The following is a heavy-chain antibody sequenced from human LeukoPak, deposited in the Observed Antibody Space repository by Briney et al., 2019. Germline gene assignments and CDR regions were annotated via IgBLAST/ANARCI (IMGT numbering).Heavy chain of an antibody. CDR3: ARHPPRESRGNAFDI. J-gene: IGHJ3*02. V-gene: IGHV4-59*08. Sequence: SETLSLTCTVSDGSVSSYYWSWIRQPPGKGLEWIGYIYFSGTTNYNPSFKSRVAISVDTSKNQFSLKLSSVTAADTALYYCARHPPRESRGNAFDIWGQGTVVTVSS. CDR1: DGSVSSYY. CDR2: IYFSGTT. D-gene: IGHD5-24*01.